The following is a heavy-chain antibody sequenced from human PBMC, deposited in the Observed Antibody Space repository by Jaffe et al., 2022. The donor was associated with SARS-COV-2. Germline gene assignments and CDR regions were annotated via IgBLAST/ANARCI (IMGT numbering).Heavy chain of an antibody. D-gene: IGHD4-17*01. V-gene: IGHV3-43*02. CDR3: AKDMESSTVTTGYYYYGMDV. J-gene: IGHJ6*02. CDR1: GFTFDDYA. CDR2: ISGDGGST. Sequence: EVQLVESGGGVVQPGGSLRLSCAASGFTFDDYAMHWVRQAPGKGLEWVSLISGDGGSTYYADSVKGRFTISRDNSKNSLYLQMNSLRTEDTALYYCAKDMESSTVTTGYYYYGMDVWGQGTTVTVSS.